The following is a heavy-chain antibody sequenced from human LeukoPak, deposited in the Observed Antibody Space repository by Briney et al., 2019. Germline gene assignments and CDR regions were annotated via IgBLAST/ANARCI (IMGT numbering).Heavy chain of an antibody. V-gene: IGHV3-7*01. CDR2: IKQDGSEK. Sequence: GGSLRLSCAASGFTFSSYWMTWVRQAPGKGLEWVANIKQDGSEKYYVDSVKGRFTISRDNAKNSLYLQMNSLRAEDTAVYYCASYIAVAAPYWYFDLWGRGTLDTVSS. D-gene: IGHD6-19*01. J-gene: IGHJ2*01. CDR3: ASYIAVAAPYWYFDL. CDR1: GFTFSSYW.